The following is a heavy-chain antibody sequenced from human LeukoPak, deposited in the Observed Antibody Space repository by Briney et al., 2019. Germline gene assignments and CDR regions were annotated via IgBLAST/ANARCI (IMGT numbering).Heavy chain of an antibody. CDR1: GGSISTYF. Sequence: SETLSLTCTVSGGSISTYFWHWIRQPPGKGLEWIGYIYYSGSTNYNPSLKSRVTISVDTSKNQFSLKLSSVTAADTAVYYCARHGHHGDHDYWGQGTLVTVSS. D-gene: IGHD2-21*02. CDR2: IYYSGST. CDR3: ARHGHHGDHDY. V-gene: IGHV4-59*01. J-gene: IGHJ4*02.